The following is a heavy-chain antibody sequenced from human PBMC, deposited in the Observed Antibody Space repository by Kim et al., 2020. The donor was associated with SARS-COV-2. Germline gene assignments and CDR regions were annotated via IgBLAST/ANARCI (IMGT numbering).Heavy chain of an antibody. V-gene: IGHV3-15*01. CDR3: ARPRLDI. Sequence: DGGTTDYAAPVTGRFTISRDDSKNTLYLQMNSLKTEDTAVYYCARPRLDIWGQGTMVTVSS. J-gene: IGHJ3*02. CDR2: DGGTT.